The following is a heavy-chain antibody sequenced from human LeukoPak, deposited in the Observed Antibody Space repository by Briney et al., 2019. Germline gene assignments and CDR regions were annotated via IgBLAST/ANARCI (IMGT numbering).Heavy chain of an antibody. J-gene: IGHJ5*02. CDR3: ARDLGPYCSSTSCQEYWFDP. Sequence: GASVKVSCKASGYTFTSYGISWVRQAPGQGLEWMGWISAYNGNTNYAQKLQGRVTMTTDTSTSTAYMELRSLRSDDTAVYYCARDLGPYCSSTSCQEYWFDPWGQGTLVTVSS. CDR2: ISAYNGNT. V-gene: IGHV1-18*01. D-gene: IGHD2-2*01. CDR1: GYTFTSYG.